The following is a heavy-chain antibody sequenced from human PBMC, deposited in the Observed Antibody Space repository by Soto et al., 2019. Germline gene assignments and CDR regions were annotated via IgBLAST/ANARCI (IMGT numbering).Heavy chain of an antibody. D-gene: IGHD6-19*01. V-gene: IGHV3-23*01. CDR2: ISGPGGST. CDR1: GFTFTKFA. Sequence: RRLSCAASGFTFTKFAMSWVRQAPGKGLEWVASISGPGGSTNYAESVKGRFTISRDNSNDTVSLQMNSLRVEDTALYFCAKDRRIAVSHFDFWGQGTLVTVSS. CDR3: AKDRRIAVSHFDF. J-gene: IGHJ4*02.